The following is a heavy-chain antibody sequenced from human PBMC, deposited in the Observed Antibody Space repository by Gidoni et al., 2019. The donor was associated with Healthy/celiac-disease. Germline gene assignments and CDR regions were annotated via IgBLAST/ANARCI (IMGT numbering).Heavy chain of an antibody. Sequence: EVQLVESGGGLVQPGGSLRLSCAASGFTFSSYWGGWVRQAPGKGLEWVANIKQDGSEKYYVDSVKGRFTISRDNAKNSLYLQMNSLRAEDTAVYYCASPSSSWGYYYGMDVWGQGTTVTVSS. CDR2: IKQDGSEK. CDR3: ASPSSSWGYYYGMDV. CDR1: GFTFSSYW. J-gene: IGHJ6*02. D-gene: IGHD6-13*01. V-gene: IGHV3-7*01.